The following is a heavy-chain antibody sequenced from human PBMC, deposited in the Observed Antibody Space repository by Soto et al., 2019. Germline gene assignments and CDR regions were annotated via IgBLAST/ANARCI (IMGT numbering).Heavy chain of an antibody. CDR1: GYSFSTHS. Sequence: ASVKVSCKASGYSFSTHSMHWVRQAPGQGLEWMGWINGGNGNTKYSQKFRDRVTITRDASASTGYMELSSLRSEDTAVYYCATGQGMEDNYYYYGMDVWGQGTTVTVSS. J-gene: IGHJ6*02. CDR3: ATGQGMEDNYYYYGMDV. CDR2: INGGNGNT. D-gene: IGHD1-1*01. V-gene: IGHV1-3*01.